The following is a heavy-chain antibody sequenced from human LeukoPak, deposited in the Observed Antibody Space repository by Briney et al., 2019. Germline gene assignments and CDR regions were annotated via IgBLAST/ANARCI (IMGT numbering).Heavy chain of an antibody. CDR1: GFPFNRYD. V-gene: IGHV3-64*01. J-gene: IGHJ4*02. Sequence: GGTLRLSCAASGFPFNRYDLHCVPQAPGKGLVYVKSISTNGYSTYYANSVKGRFTISRDNSKNTLFLQLGSLTAEDMAVYYCAVAYGGYDWGGGFDYWGQGTLVTVSS. D-gene: IGHD5-12*01. CDR2: ISTNGYST. CDR3: AVAYGGYDWGGGFDY.